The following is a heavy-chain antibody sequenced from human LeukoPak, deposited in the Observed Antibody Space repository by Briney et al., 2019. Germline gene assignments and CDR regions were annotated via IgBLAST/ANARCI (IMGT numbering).Heavy chain of an antibody. D-gene: IGHD6-13*01. CDR1: GYTFTSYG. CDR3: ARDGRAAGDSDAFDI. CDR2: ISAYNGNT. J-gene: IGHJ3*02. Sequence: ASVKVSCNASGYTFTSYGISWVRQAPGQGLEWMGWISAYNGNTNYAQKLQGRVTMTTDTSTSTAYMELRSLRSDDTAVYYCARDGRAAGDSDAFDIWGQGTMVTVS. V-gene: IGHV1-18*01.